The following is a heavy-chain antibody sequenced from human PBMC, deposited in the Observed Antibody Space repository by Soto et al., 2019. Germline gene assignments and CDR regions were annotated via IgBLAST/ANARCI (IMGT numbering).Heavy chain of an antibody. Sequence: PSETLSLTCNITGVSINSAAYYWSWIRHHPGKGLEWIGYIFYSGSAYYNPSLKSRVTISVDTSKNQFSLKLSSVTAADTAVYYCARRLYYDSSGFEGGGMDVWGQGTTVTVSS. D-gene: IGHD3-22*01. CDR3: ARRLYYDSSGFEGGGMDV. J-gene: IGHJ6*02. CDR1: GVSINSAAYY. CDR2: IFYSGSA. V-gene: IGHV4-30-4*08.